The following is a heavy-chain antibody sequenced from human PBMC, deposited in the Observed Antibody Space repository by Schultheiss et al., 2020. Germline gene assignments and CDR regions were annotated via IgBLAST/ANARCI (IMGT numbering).Heavy chain of an antibody. D-gene: IGHD3-3*01. CDR3: ARGYDFWSAIAPYYFDY. CDR2: IIPIFGTA. Sequence: SVKVSCKASGGTFSSYAISWVRQAPGQGLEWMGGIIPIFGTANYAQKFQGRVTITADESTSTAYMELSSLRSDDTAVYYCARGYDFWSAIAPYYFDYWGQGTLVTVSS. V-gene: IGHV1-69*13. CDR1: GGTFSSYA. J-gene: IGHJ4*02.